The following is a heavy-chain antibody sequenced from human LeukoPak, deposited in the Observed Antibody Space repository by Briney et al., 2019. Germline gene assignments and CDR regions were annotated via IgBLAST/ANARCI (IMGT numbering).Heavy chain of an antibody. J-gene: IGHJ4*02. CDR1: GYTFPNYD. CDR2: MNPKSTNT. CDR3: ARGPPESTSSDY. Sequence: ASVKVSCKASGYTFPNYDINWVRQAPGQGLEWLGWMNPKSTNTGYAQKFQGRVSMTRNTSISTAYMELSSLRSDDTAVYYCARGPPESTSSDYWGQGTLVTVSS. V-gene: IGHV1-8*01. D-gene: IGHD2-2*01.